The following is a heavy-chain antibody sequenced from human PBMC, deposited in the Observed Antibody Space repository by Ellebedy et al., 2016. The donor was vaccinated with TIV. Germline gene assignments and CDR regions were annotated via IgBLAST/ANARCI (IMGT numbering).Heavy chain of an antibody. D-gene: IGHD2-21*02. Sequence: AASVKVSCKASGYTLTSYYMHWVRQAPGQGLEWMGIISPSGNTTTYAQKLQGRVTTTWDTSTSTVYLELSSLTSHDTAVYYCVRGYCRGDCSPLDYWGQGTLVTVSS. CDR2: ISPSGNTT. CDR3: VRGYCRGDCSPLDY. J-gene: IGHJ4*02. V-gene: IGHV1-46*04. CDR1: GYTLTSYY.